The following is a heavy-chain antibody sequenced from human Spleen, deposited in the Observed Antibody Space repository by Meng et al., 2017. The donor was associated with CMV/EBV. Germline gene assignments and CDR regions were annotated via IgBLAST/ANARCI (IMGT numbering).Heavy chain of an antibody. D-gene: IGHD1-26*01. CDR3: ARRLDRASGAFDI. Sequence: GGSLRLTCAASGFTLSSYWMHWVRQAPGKGLVWVSRINSDGSSTSYADSVKGRFTISRDNAKNTLYLQMNSLGAEDTAVYYCARRLDRASGAFDIWGKGTMVTVSS. J-gene: IGHJ3*02. V-gene: IGHV3-74*01. CDR2: INSDGSST. CDR1: GFTLSSYW.